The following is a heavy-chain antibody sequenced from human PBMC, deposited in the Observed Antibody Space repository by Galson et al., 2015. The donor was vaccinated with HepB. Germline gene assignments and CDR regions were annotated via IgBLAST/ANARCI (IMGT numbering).Heavy chain of an antibody. Sequence: SLRLSCAASGFTFYNYWMSWVRQAPGKGLEWVATIKQDGSEKYYVDSMKGHFTISRDNVKKSLYLQMNSLRAEDTAVYYCARDLGYSSSRGPDYWGQGTLVTVSS. CDR3: ARDLGYSSSRGPDY. CDR1: GFTFYNYW. D-gene: IGHD6-13*01. CDR2: IKQDGSEK. J-gene: IGHJ4*02. V-gene: IGHV3-7*01.